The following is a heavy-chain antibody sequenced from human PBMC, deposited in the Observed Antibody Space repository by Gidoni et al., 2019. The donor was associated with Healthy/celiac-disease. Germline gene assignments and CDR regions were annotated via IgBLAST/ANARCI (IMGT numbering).Heavy chain of an antibody. D-gene: IGHD3-3*01. CDR2: IYYSGST. Sequence: QLQLQESGPGLVKPSETLSLTCTVSGGSISLSSYYWGWIRQPPGKGLEWIGSIYYSGSTYYNPSPKSRVTISVDTSKNQFSLKLSSVTAADTAVYYCARHAVFLEWLLTHLGWFDPWGQGTLVTVSS. J-gene: IGHJ5*02. CDR1: GGSISLSSYY. V-gene: IGHV4-39*01. CDR3: ARHAVFLEWLLTHLGWFDP.